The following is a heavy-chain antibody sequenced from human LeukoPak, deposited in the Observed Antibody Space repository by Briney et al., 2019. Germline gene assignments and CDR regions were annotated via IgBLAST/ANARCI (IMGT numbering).Heavy chain of an antibody. J-gene: IGHJ4*02. Sequence: GGSLRLSCAASGFTFDGYAMHWVRQAPGKGLEWVSGISWNSGSIGYADSVKGRFTISRDNAKNSLYLQMNSLRAEDTAVYYCARDMGNYGVFDYWGQGTLVTVSS. D-gene: IGHD1-7*01. V-gene: IGHV3-9*01. CDR3: ARDMGNYGVFDY. CDR2: ISWNSGSI. CDR1: GFTFDGYA.